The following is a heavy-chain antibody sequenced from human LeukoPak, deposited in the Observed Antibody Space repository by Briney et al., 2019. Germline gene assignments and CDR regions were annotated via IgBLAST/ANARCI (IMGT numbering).Heavy chain of an antibody. Sequence: ASVKVSCKASGYTFTGYYMHWVRQAPGQGLERMGWINPNSGGTNYAQKFQGRVTMTRDTSISTAYMELSRLRSDDTAVYYCAKTNLWDGDLYDSYDVWGQGAMVTVSS. V-gene: IGHV1-2*02. CDR1: GYTFTGYY. J-gene: IGHJ3*01. D-gene: IGHD3-10*01. CDR2: INPNSGGT. CDR3: AKTNLWDGDLYDSYDV.